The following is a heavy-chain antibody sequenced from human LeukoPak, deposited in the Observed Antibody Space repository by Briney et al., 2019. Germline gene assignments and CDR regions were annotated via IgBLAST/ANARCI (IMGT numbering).Heavy chain of an antibody. D-gene: IGHD2-8*01. CDR2: IIPNFGTA. CDR3: ARDLMVYAKNWFDP. CDR1: GGTFSSYA. J-gene: IGHJ5*02. V-gene: IGHV1-69*06. Sequence: SVKVSCKASGGTFSSYAISWVRQAPGQGLEWMGGIIPNFGTANYAQKFQGRVTITVDKSTSTAYMELSSLRSEDTAVYYCARDLMVYAKNWFDPWGQGTLVTVSS.